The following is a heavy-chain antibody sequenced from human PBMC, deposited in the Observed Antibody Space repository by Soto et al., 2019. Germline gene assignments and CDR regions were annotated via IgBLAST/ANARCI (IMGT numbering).Heavy chain of an antibody. CDR2: IWHDGSKE. CDR3: ARDKSGTIDY. V-gene: IGHV3-33*01. J-gene: IGHJ4*02. D-gene: IGHD6-13*01. Sequence: QVQLVESGGGVVQPERSLRLSCAASGFTFSNYGMHWVRQAPGKGLEWVARIWHDGSKEYYTDSVKGRFTISRDISKSTLYLQMNSLRAEDTAVYYCARDKSGTIDYWGQGTLVTVSS. CDR1: GFTFSNYG.